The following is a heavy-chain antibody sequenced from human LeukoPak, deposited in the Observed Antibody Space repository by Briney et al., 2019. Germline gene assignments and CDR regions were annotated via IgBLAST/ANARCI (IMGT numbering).Heavy chain of an antibody. Sequence: GASVKVSCKASGYTFTSYGISWVRQAPGQGLEWMGWINPNSGGTNYAQKFQGRVTMTRDTSISTAYMELSRLRSDDTAVYYCAPGIAAAGTAYYFDYWGQGTLVTVSS. J-gene: IGHJ4*02. CDR3: APGIAAAGTAYYFDY. D-gene: IGHD6-13*01. V-gene: IGHV1-2*02. CDR2: INPNSGGT. CDR1: GYTFTSYG.